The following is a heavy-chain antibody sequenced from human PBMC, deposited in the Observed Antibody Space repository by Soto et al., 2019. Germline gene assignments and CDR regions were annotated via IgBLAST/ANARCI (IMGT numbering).Heavy chain of an antibody. V-gene: IGHV1-2*04. CDR2: INPNSGGT. CDR1: GYTFTGYY. J-gene: IGHJ3*02. CDR3: ARDRGQLWSQNNDAFDI. Sequence: QVQLVQSGAEVKKPGASVKVSCKASGYTFTGYYMHWVRQAPGQGLEWMGWINPNSGGTNYAQKFQGWVTMTRDTSISTAYMELSRLRSDDTAVYYCARDRGQLWSQNNDAFDIWGQGTMVTVSS. D-gene: IGHD5-18*01.